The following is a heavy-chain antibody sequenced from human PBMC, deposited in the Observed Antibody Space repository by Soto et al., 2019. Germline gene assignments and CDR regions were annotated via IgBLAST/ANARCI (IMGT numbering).Heavy chain of an antibody. CDR2: IWYDGSNK. Sequence: QVQLVESGGGVVQPGRSLRLSCAASGFTFSSYGMHWVRQAPGKGLEWVAVIWYDGSNKYYADSVKGRFTISRDNSKNTLYRQMNRLRAEDTAVYYCASEAGTTRYYGMDVWGQGTTVTVSS. D-gene: IGHD1-7*01. CDR3: ASEAGTTRYYGMDV. CDR1: GFTFSSYG. V-gene: IGHV3-33*01. J-gene: IGHJ6*02.